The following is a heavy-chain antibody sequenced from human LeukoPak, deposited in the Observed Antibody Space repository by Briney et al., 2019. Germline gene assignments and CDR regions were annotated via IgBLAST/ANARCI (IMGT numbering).Heavy chain of an antibody. CDR3: ARQGNDGSGWYFFDY. J-gene: IGHJ4*02. V-gene: IGHV4-30-4*08. Sequence: PSETLSLTCTVSGASISDLGYYWSWIRQRPGEGLEWIGFFDYRGATYYNPSLKSRLTISLDTSKNQFSLKLSSVTAADTAVYYCARQGNDGSGWYFFDYWGQGTLVAVSS. D-gene: IGHD6-19*01. CDR2: FDYRGAT. CDR1: GASISDLGYY.